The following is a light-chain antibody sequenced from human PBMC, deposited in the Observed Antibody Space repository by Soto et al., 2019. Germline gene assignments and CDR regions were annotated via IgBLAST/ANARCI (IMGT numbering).Light chain of an antibody. CDR1: QSVSSN. CDR2: ATS. J-gene: IGKJ4*01. Sequence: EIVMTQSPATLSVSLGERATLSCRASQSVSSNLAWYQQKPGQTPRLLIYATSTRATGIPARFSGSGSGTEFVLTISSLQLEDFAVYYCQQYNNWPPLTFGGGTKVESK. V-gene: IGKV3-15*01. CDR3: QQYNNWPPLT.